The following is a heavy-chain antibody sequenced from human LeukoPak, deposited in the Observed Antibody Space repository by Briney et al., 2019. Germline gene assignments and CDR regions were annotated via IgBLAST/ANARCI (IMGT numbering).Heavy chain of an antibody. V-gene: IGHV3-30*02. CDR3: AKLTASSRAIFDY. CDR2: IRYDGSNK. Sequence: PGGSLRLSCAASGFTFSSYGMHWVRQAPGKGLEWVAFIRYDGSNKYYADSVKGRFTISRDNSKNTLYLQMNSLRAEDTAVYYCAKLTASSRAIFDYWGQGTLVTVSS. D-gene: IGHD6-13*01. CDR1: GFTFSSYG. J-gene: IGHJ4*02.